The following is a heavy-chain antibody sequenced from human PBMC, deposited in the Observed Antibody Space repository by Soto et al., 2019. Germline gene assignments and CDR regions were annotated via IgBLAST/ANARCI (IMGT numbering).Heavy chain of an antibody. CDR1: GGSISTGGYY. D-gene: IGHD3-10*01. J-gene: IGHJ4*02. Sequence: QVQLQESGPGLVKPSQTLSLTCTVSGGSISTGGYYWSWVRQHPGKGLEWIGYIYYSGSTYYNPSLKSRVTISVDTSKNQFSLKLSSVTAADTAVYYCARYYYGSGSPQRAFDYWGQGTLVTVSS. CDR3: ARYYYGSGSPQRAFDY. V-gene: IGHV4-31*03. CDR2: IYYSGST.